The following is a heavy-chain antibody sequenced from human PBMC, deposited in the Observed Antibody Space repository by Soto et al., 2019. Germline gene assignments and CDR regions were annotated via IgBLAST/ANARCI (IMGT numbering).Heavy chain of an antibody. Sequence: EVQLLESGGGLVQPGGSLRLSCAASGFTFSSYAMNWVHQAPGKGLEWVSTISGSGDNTYYADSVKGRFTISRDNSKNTLYLQMNSLRAEDTALYYCTKVGGTSLPPIPVDYWGQGTQVTVSS. CDR2: ISGSGDNT. V-gene: IGHV3-23*01. J-gene: IGHJ4*02. CDR3: TKVGGTSLPPIPVDY. CDR1: GFTFSSYA. D-gene: IGHD2-2*02.